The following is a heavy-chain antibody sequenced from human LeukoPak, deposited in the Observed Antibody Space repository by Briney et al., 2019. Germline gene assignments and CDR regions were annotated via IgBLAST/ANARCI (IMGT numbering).Heavy chain of an antibody. J-gene: IGHJ4*02. CDR3: ARGDYGERIFDY. CDR1: GFSLNTRGMC. V-gene: IGHV2-70*13. CDR2: IDWDGDK. D-gene: IGHD4-17*01. Sequence: SGPARVKPTQTLTLTCTFSGFSLNTRGMCVSWLRQPPGKSLEWLALIDWDGDKYYSTSLKTRPTVSKGTYKNQVVLIMTNMDPVDTATYYCARGDYGERIFDYWGQGTPVTVSS.